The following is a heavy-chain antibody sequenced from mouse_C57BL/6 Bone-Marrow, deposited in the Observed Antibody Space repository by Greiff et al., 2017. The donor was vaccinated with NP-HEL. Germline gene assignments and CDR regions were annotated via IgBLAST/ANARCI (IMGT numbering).Heavy chain of an antibody. D-gene: IGHD1-1*01. CDR2: INPSNGGT. V-gene: IGHV1-53*01. J-gene: IGHJ4*01. CDR1: GYTFTSYW. Sequence: LQPGTELVKPGASVKLSCKASGYTFTSYWMHWVKQRPGQGLEWIGNINPSNGGTNYNEKFKSKATLTVDKSSSTAYMQLSSLTSEDSAVYYCARSHYYGRDYYAMDYWGQGTSVTVSS. CDR3: ARSHYYGRDYYAMDY.